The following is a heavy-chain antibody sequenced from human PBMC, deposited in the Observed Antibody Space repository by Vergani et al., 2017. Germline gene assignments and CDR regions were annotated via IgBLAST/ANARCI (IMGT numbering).Heavy chain of an antibody. CDR3: ARDGIAAADSPISAFDI. Sequence: QVQLVESGGGVVQPGRSLRLSCAASGFTFSSYAMHWVRQAPGKGLEWVAVISYDGSNKYYADSVKGRFTISRDNSKNTLYLQMNSLRAEDTAVYYCARDGIAAADSPISAFDIWGQGTMVTVSS. CDR2: ISYDGSNK. J-gene: IGHJ3*02. CDR1: GFTFSSYA. D-gene: IGHD6-13*01. V-gene: IGHV3-30*04.